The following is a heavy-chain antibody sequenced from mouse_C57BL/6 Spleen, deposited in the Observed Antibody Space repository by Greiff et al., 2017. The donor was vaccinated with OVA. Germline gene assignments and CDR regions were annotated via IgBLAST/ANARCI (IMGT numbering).Heavy chain of an antibody. J-gene: IGHJ3*01. CDR1: GFTFSSYA. D-gene: IGHD1-1*01. V-gene: IGHV5-9-1*02. CDR2: ISSGGDYI. Sequence: EVKLMESGEGLVKPGGSLKLSCAASGFTFSSYAMSWVRQTPEKRLEWVAYISSGGDYIYYADTVKGRFTISRDNARNTLYLQMSSLKSEDTAMYYCTRDPNYYGSSWFAYWGQGTLVTVSA. CDR3: TRDPNYYGSSWFAY.